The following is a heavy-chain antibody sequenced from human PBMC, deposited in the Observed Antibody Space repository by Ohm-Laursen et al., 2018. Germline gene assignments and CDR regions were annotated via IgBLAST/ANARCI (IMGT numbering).Heavy chain of an antibody. V-gene: IGHV3-9*01. Sequence: SLRLSCAASGFTFNNYAMHWVRQAPGKGLEWVSGISWNSVGTGYADSVKGRFTISRDNAKNSLYLQMNSLSAEDTALYYCAKARTYQASLDYWGQGTLVTVSS. CDR3: AKARTYQASLDY. D-gene: IGHD3-16*01. CDR2: ISWNSVGT. J-gene: IGHJ4*02. CDR1: GFTFNNYA.